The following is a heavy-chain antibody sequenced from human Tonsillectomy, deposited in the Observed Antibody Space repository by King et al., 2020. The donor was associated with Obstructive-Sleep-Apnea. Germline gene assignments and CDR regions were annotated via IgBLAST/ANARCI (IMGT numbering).Heavy chain of an antibody. D-gene: IGHD3-9*01. CDR2: ISYSGSDT. Sequence: VQLVESGGGLVQPGGSLRLSCEATGFTFSRDAMTWVRQAPGKGLEWVASISYSGSDTYYPDSVKGHFTISRDTSKNILFLQLHSLRAEDTAVYYCARVSSRLGYGMDVWGQGTAVTVSS. V-gene: IGHV3-23*04. J-gene: IGHJ6*02. CDR3: ARVSSRLGYGMDV. CDR1: GFTFSRDA.